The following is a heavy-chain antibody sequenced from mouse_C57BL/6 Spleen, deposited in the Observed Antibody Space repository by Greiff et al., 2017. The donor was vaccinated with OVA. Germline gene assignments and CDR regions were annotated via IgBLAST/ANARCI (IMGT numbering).Heavy chain of an antibody. CDR1: GYTFTSYW. CDR3: ARGPSITTVNAMDY. Sequence: VQLQQPGAELVKPGASVKLSCKASGYTFTSYWMHWVKQRPGQGLEWIGMIHPNSGSTNYNEKFKSKATLTVDKSSSTAYMQLSSLTSEDSAVYYCARGPSITTVNAMDYWGQGTSGTVSS. CDR2: IHPNSGST. V-gene: IGHV1-64*01. D-gene: IGHD1-1*01. J-gene: IGHJ4*01.